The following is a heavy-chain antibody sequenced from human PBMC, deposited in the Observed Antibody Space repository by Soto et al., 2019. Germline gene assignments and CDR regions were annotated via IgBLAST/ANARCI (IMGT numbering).Heavy chain of an antibody. CDR2: INSDGSST. CDR1: GFTFSSYW. CDR3: ARVYSSFSYYYYGMDV. D-gene: IGHD6-6*01. V-gene: IGHV3-74*01. Sequence: PGGSLRLSCAASGFTFSSYWMHWVRQAPGKGLVWVSRINSDGSSTSYADSVKGRFTISRDNAKNTLYLQMNSLRAEDTAVYYCARVYSSFSYYYYGMDVWGQGTTVTVSS. J-gene: IGHJ6*02.